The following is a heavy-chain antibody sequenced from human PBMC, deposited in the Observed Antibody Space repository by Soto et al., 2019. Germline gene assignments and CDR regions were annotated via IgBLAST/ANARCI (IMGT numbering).Heavy chain of an antibody. CDR3: AKKLVPVAAAPSRFDP. D-gene: IGHD2-15*01. V-gene: IGHV3-23*01. Sequence: EVQLLESGGGLVQPGGSLRLSCAASGFTFSSYAMSWVRQAPGKGLEWVSAISGSGGSTYYADSVKGRFTISRDNSKNTLYLQMNSLRAEDTAVYYCAKKLVPVAAAPSRFDPWGQGTLVTVSS. CDR1: GFTFSSYA. J-gene: IGHJ5*02. CDR2: ISGSGGST.